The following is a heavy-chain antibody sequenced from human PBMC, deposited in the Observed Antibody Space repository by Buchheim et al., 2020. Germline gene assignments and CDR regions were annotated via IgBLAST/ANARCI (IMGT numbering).Heavy chain of an antibody. CDR2: INPSGST. CDR3: ARGRAAAHDY. J-gene: IGHJ4*02. CDR1: GGSFSGYY. Sequence: QVQLQQWGAGLLKPSETLSLTCAVYGGSFSGYYWCWIRQPPGKGLEWIGEINPSGSTNYNPSLKSRVTISVDTSKNQFSLKLSAVTAADTAVYYCARGRAAAHDYWGQGTL. D-gene: IGHD6-13*01. V-gene: IGHV4-34*01.